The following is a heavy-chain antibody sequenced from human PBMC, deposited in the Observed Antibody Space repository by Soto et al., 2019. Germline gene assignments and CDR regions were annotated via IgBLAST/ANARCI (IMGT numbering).Heavy chain of an antibody. CDR1: GDSIISSSYN. CDR2: IYYTGRT. CDR3: SRMPTGFPNWFDP. D-gene: IGHD2-2*01. J-gene: IGHJ5*02. Sequence: SETLSLTCTVSGDSIISSSYNWAWIRQPPGKGLEWIGAIYYTGRTSYNPSLQSRVTISVDTSKNQYSLNLRSVTAADTSVYYCSRMPTGFPNWFDPWGQGTLVTVSS. V-gene: IGHV4-39*01.